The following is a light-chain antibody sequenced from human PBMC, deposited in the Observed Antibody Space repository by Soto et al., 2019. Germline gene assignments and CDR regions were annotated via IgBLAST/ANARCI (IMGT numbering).Light chain of an antibody. V-gene: IGKV1-5*03. CDR3: HQYNAPLT. J-gene: IGKJ4*02. CDR1: QSISRW. Sequence: DIQLTQSPSTLSASVGDRVTITCRASQSISRWMAWYQQKPGKAPRPLIYTASSLQSGVPARFSGSGSGTEFSLTINSLQPDDFATYYGHQYNAPLTFGRSTKVEI. CDR2: TAS.